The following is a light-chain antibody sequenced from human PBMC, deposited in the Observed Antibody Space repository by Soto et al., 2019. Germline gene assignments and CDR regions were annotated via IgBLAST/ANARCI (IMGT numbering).Light chain of an antibody. CDR3: QSYDSSLSRV. CDR1: SSNIGACYD. Sequence: QSVLAQSPSVSGAPGQRVTISCTGSSSNIGACYDVHWYQQLPGTAPKLLIYGNKNRPSGVPDRFSASKSGTSASLAIAGLQAEDEADYYCQSYDSSLSRVFGTGTRSPS. J-gene: IGLJ1*01. CDR2: GNK. V-gene: IGLV1-40*01.